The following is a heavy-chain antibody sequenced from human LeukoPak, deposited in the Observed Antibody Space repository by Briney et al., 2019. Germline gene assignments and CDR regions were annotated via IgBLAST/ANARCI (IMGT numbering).Heavy chain of an antibody. Sequence: GGSLRLSCAASGFTFSSYWMSWVRQAPGKGLEWVSAISGSGGSTYYADSVKGRFTISRDNSKNTLYLQMNSLRAEDTAVYYCAKGGYSSGWYGLNDAFDIWGQGTMVTVSS. D-gene: IGHD6-19*01. J-gene: IGHJ3*02. CDR1: GFTFSSYW. CDR2: ISGSGGST. CDR3: AKGGYSSGWYGLNDAFDI. V-gene: IGHV3-23*01.